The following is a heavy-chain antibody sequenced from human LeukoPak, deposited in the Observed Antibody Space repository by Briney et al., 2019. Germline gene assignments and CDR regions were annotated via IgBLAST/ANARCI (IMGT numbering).Heavy chain of an antibody. V-gene: IGHV3-11*04. CDR2: ISSSGSTI. Sequence: KPGGSLRLSCAASGFTFSDYYMSWIRQAPGKGLEWVSYISSSGSTIYYADSVKGRFTISRDNAKNSLYLQMNSVRAEDTAVYYCARDPSRIEYSSSSASFYYYYYMDVWGKGTTVTVSS. CDR1: GFTFSDYY. D-gene: IGHD6-6*01. J-gene: IGHJ6*03. CDR3: ARDPSRIEYSSSSASFYYYYYMDV.